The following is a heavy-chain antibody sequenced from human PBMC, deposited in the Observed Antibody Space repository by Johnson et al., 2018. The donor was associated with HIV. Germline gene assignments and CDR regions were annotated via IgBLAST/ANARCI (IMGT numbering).Heavy chain of an antibody. D-gene: IGHD3-22*01. J-gene: IGHJ3*02. V-gene: IGHV3-7*02. CDR2: IKQDGNNK. CDR1: GFIFSVYW. CDR3: ARVIMTVVGGDAFDI. Sequence: VQLVESGGGLVQPGGSLRLSCAASGFIFSVYWMSWVRQAPGKGLEWVANIKQDGNNKQYVDSVKGRSTISRDTSKNTLYLQMNSLRAEDTAVYYCARVIMTVVGGDAFDIWGQGTMVTVSS.